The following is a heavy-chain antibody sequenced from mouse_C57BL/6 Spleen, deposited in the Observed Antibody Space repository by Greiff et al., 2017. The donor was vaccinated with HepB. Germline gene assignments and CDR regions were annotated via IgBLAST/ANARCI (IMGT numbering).Heavy chain of an antibody. CDR3: AREESYEKYFDV. Sequence: EVQLVESEGGLVQPGSSMKLSCTASGFTFSDYYMAWVRQVPEKGLEWVANINYDGSSTYYLDSLKSRFIISRDNAKNILYLQMSSLKSEDTATYYCAREESYEKYFDVWGTRTTVTVSS. J-gene: IGHJ1*03. CDR2: INYDGSST. V-gene: IGHV5-16*01. CDR1: GFTFSDYY. D-gene: IGHD2-12*01.